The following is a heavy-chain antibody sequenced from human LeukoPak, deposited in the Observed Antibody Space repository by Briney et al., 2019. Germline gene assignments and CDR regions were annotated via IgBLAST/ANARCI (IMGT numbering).Heavy chain of an antibody. CDR1: GFTFSSYA. CDR2: ISSNGGSA. V-gene: IGHV3-64*02. CDR3: ARENTFFDL. J-gene: IGHJ4*02. Sequence: GGSLRLSCAASGFTFSSYAMHWVRQAPGKGLEYVSTISSNGGSAYYADSVKGRFIISRDNSKNTLYLQMGSLRAEDMAVFYCARENTFFDLWGQGALVTVSS.